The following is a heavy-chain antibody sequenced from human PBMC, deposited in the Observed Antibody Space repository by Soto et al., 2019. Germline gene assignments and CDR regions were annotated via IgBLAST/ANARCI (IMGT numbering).Heavy chain of an antibody. J-gene: IGHJ4*02. D-gene: IGHD4-17*01. CDR2: INPGSGTT. V-gene: IGHV1-46*03. Sequence: QVQLVQSGAEVKKPGASVKVSCKTSGFTFSNYYIHWVRQAPGQGLEWMGIINPGSGTTNYAQKFQGRIPVTWDTSTSTVYMQLSSLTSDDTAVYYCALPTVYYFDYWGQGTLITVSS. CDR1: GFTFSNYY. CDR3: ALPTVYYFDY.